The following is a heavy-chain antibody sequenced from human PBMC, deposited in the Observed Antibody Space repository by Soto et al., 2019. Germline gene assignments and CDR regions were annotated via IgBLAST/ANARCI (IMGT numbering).Heavy chain of an antibody. V-gene: IGHV1-69*02. CDR3: AITYCRDNSCPRDFDF. D-gene: IGHD2-21*01. J-gene: IGHJ4*02. Sequence: QVQVVQSGAEVKKPESSVKVSCKPSGVTFNTYTVNWVRLAPGHGREWMGRFIPILNMANYAEKFQDKVTITADRSTFTAYMELNSLTSDDTAVYYCAITYCRDNSCPRDFDFWGPGTRVTVSS. CDR1: GVTFNTYT. CDR2: FIPILNMA.